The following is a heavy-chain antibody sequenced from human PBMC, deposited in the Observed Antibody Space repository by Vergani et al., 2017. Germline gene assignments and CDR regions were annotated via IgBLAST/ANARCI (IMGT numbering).Heavy chain of an antibody. J-gene: IGHJ3*02. Sequence: QVQLQESGPGLVKPSETLSLTCTVSGGSISSYYCSWIRQPPGKGLERIGYIYYSGSTNYNPSLKCRVTISVDTSKNQFSLKLSSVTAADTAVYYCSGVQRGADAFDIWGQGTMVTVSS. CDR1: GGSISSYY. V-gene: IGHV4-59*01. D-gene: IGHD6-25*01. CDR3: SGVQRGADAFDI. CDR2: IYYSGST.